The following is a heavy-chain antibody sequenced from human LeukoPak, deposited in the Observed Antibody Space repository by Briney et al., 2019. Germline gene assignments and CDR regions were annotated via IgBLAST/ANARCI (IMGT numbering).Heavy chain of an antibody. CDR3: ARHSSSWYYFDY. D-gene: IGHD6-13*01. Sequence: GASLQISCKGSGYRFNTYWIAWVRQMPGKGLEWMGIIYPGDSDTKYSPSFQGQVTISADNSISTAYLQWSSLKASDTAMYYCARHSSSWYYFDYWGQGTLVTVSS. CDR2: IYPGDSDT. J-gene: IGHJ4*02. CDR1: GYRFNTYW. V-gene: IGHV5-51*01.